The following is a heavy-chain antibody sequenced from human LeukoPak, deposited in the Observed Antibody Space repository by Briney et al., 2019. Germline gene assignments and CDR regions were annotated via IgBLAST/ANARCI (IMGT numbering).Heavy chain of an antibody. CDR1: GFTFSSYS. J-gene: IGHJ3*02. CDR3: ARDGDHDAFDI. CDR2: ISSSSSYI. Sequence: GGSLKLSCAASGFTFSSYSMNWVRQAPGKGLEWVSSISSSSSYIYYADSVKGRFTISRDNAKNSLYLQMNSLRAEDTAVYYCARDGDHDAFDIWGQGTMVTVSS. V-gene: IGHV3-21*01. D-gene: IGHD2-21*01.